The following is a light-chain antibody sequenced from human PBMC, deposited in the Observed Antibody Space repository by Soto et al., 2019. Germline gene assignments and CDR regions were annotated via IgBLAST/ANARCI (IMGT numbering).Light chain of an antibody. CDR3: SSYTPISNYV. J-gene: IGLJ1*01. V-gene: IGLV2-14*01. CDR1: SSDVSGYNY. Sequence: QSVLTQPASVSGSPGQSITISCTGTSSDVSGYNYVSWYQQHPGKAPKLMIYDVRNRPSGVSNRFSGSKSVNTASLTISGLQAEDEADYYCSSYTPISNYVFGSGTNVTV. CDR2: DVR.